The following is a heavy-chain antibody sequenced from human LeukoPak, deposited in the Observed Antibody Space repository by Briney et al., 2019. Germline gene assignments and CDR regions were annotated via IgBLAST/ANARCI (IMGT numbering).Heavy chain of an antibody. CDR3: AKDWMYYYDSSGQTNDY. J-gene: IGHJ4*02. CDR1: GFTVSNYG. D-gene: IGHD3-22*01. V-gene: IGHV3-30*02. CDR2: IRYDGSNK. Sequence: GGSLRLSCAASGFTVSNYGMHWVRQAPGKGLEWVAFIRYDGSNKYYADSVKGRFTISRDNSKNTLYLQMNSLRAEDTAVYYCAKDWMYYYDSSGQTNDYWGQGTLVTVSS.